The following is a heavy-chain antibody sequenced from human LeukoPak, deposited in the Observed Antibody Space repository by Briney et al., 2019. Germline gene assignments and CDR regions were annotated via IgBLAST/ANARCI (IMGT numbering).Heavy chain of an antibody. V-gene: IGHV4-38-2*01. CDR2: IYHSGST. CDR1: GYSISSGYD. D-gene: IGHD3-3*01. CDR3: ARRAVVYDFWSGYYTEWYFDL. Sequence: KPSETLSLTCAVSGYSISSGYDWGWIRQPPGKGLEWIGSIYHSGSTHYNPSLKSRVTISVDTSKNQFSLKLSSVTAADTAVYYCARRAVVYDFWSGYYTEWYFDLWGRGTLVTVSS. J-gene: IGHJ2*01.